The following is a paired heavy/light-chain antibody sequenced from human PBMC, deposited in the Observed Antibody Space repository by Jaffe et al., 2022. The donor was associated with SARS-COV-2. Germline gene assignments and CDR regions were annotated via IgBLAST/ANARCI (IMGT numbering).Heavy chain of an antibody. CDR3: ARGFKYSYAKGYDNYGLDV. J-gene: IGHJ6*02. CDR2: MNPSSGNT. V-gene: IGHV1-8*01. D-gene: IGHD5-18*01. Sequence: QVQLVQSGAEVKKPGASVKVSCKASGYTFSTYDINWVRQAAGQGLEWMGWMNPSSGNTGYAQKFQGRVTLTRNTPIGTAYMELSSLRSEDTAVYYCARGFKYSYAKGYDNYGLDVWGQGTTVTVSS. CDR1: GYTFSTYD.
Light chain of an antibody. CDR1: TLRTYY. CDR3: NSRGSSGNSHWV. Sequence: SSELTQDPAVSVALGQTVRITCQGDTLRTYYASWYQQKPGQAPALVIYGRNRRPSGIPDRFSGSYSANTASLTITGAQAEDEADYYCNSRGSSGNSHWVFGGGTKLTVL. CDR2: GRN. J-gene: IGLJ3*02. V-gene: IGLV3-19*01.